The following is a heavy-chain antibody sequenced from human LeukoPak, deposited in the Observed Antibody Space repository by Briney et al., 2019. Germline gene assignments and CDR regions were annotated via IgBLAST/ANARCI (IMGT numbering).Heavy chain of an antibody. CDR1: GYTFTSYY. Sequence: ASVKVSCKASGYTFTSYYMHWVRQAPGQGLEWMGWINPNSGGTNYAQKFQGWVTMTRDTSISTAYMELSRLRSDDTAVYYCARGSFRNFDAFDIWGQGTMVTVSS. J-gene: IGHJ3*02. CDR2: INPNSGGT. CDR3: ARGSFRNFDAFDI. V-gene: IGHV1-2*04.